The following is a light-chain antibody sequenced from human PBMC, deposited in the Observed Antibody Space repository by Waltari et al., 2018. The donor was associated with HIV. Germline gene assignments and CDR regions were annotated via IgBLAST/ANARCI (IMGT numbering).Light chain of an antibody. CDR3: QQYYSTPPT. V-gene: IGKV4-1*01. J-gene: IGKJ1*01. CDR2: WAS. Sequence: DIVMTQSPHSLALSLGERAPINCKSSQSIFYSSKNANFLAWYQQKPGQSPKLIIYWASTRASGVPDRFSGSGSRTDFTLSISSLQSEDVAVYFCQQYYSTPPTFGQGTRVEIK. CDR1: QSIFYSSKNANF.